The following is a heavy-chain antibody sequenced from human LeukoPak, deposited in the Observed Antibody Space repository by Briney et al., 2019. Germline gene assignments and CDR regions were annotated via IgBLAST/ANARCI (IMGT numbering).Heavy chain of an antibody. V-gene: IGHV3-48*01. CDR1: RFTFSTYS. CDR3: AKVAGYFEN. J-gene: IGHJ4*02. CDR2: ISDSSSTI. Sequence: GGSLRLSCAASRFTFSTYSMNWVRQAPGKGLEWVSHISDSSSTIYYADSVKGRFTISRDNAKNSLYLQMNSLRAEDTAVYYCAKVAGYFENWGQGTLVTVSS.